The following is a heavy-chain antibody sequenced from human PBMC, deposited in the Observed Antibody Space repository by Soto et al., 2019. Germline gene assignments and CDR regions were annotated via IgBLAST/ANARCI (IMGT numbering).Heavy chain of an antibody. CDR2: IYYSGST. V-gene: IGHV4-59*01. J-gene: IGHJ4*02. CDR3: AREASGAYKYFDL. D-gene: IGHD3-16*01. CDR1: GGSISTYY. Sequence: SETLSLTCSVTGGSISTYYWSWIRQPPGKGLEWIGYIYYSGSTSYNPSLKSRVTISIDTSKNQFSLRLSSVTAADTAVYYFAREASGAYKYFDLWGQGTLVTVSS.